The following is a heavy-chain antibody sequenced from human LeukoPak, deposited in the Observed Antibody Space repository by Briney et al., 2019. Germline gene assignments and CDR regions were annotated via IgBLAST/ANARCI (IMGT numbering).Heavy chain of an antibody. CDR3: ASLAVAGTTFDY. Sequence: GGSLRLSCAASGFTIRTYGMHWVRQAPGKGLEWVAIVRYDGNTKNYVDSVKGRFTISRDTSKNTVFLQMNSLRAEDTALYYCASLAVAGTTFDYWGQGTLVTVSS. J-gene: IGHJ4*02. V-gene: IGHV3-30*02. D-gene: IGHD6-19*01. CDR1: GFTIRTYG. CDR2: VRYDGNTK.